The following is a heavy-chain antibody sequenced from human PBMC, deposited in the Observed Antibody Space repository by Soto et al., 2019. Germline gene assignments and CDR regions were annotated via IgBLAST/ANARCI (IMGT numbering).Heavy chain of an antibody. CDR1: GLAFGNYA. J-gene: IGHJ5*01. Sequence: PGGSLRLSCRASGLAFGNYAMNWVRQVPGRGLEWVAGVSTNGDSKRYANTVKGRFTVSRDNSKNTLYLQMNSLRVEDTAVYYCAKGPYSELINWFDSWGQGTLVTVSS. CDR3: AKGPYSELINWFDS. D-gene: IGHD1-7*01. CDR2: VSTNGDSK. V-gene: IGHV3-23*01.